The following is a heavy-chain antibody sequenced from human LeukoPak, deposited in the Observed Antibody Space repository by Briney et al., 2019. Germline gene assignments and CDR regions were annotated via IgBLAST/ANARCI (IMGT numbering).Heavy chain of an antibody. V-gene: IGHV1-18*01. CDR3: ARVRELGISYYFDS. Sequence: ASVKVSCKASGYSFTSFAISWVRQAPGQGLEWMGWISVYNGNTNSAQKFQGRVTMTTDTSTRTAYMELRSLRSDDTAVYYCARVRELGISYYFDSWGRGTLLTVSS. J-gene: IGHJ4*02. D-gene: IGHD7-27*01. CDR2: ISVYNGNT. CDR1: GYSFTSFA.